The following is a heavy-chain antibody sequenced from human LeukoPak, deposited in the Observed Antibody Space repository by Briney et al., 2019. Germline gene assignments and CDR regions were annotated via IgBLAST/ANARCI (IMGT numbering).Heavy chain of an antibody. Sequence: PGGSLRLSCAASGFTFSDYYMSWIRQAPGKGLEWVSYISGSSSFTKYADSVKGRFTISRDNAKNSLYLQMSSLRAEDTAVYYCARWFGPGSYYGYWGQGTLVTVSS. D-gene: IGHD3-10*01. CDR1: GFTFSDYY. V-gene: IGHV3-11*03. CDR2: ISGSSSFT. CDR3: ARWFGPGSYYGY. J-gene: IGHJ4*02.